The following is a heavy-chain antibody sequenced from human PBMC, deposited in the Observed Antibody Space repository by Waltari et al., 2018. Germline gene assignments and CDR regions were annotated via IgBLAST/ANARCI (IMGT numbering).Heavy chain of an antibody. J-gene: IGHJ5*02. CDR2: IDYSGRT. Sequence: QLQLQESGPGLVKPSETLSLTCTVSGGSISSSSYYWGWIRQPPGKGLEWIGSIDYSGRTYYNPSLKSRVTISVDTSKNQFSLKLSSVTAADTAVYYCASSERVYCSSTSCRFDPWGQGTLVTVSS. CDR3: ASSERVYCSSTSCRFDP. D-gene: IGHD2-2*01. V-gene: IGHV4-39*01. CDR1: GGSISSSSYY.